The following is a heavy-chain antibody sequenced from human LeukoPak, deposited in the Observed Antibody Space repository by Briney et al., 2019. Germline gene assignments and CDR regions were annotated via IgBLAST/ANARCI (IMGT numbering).Heavy chain of an antibody. V-gene: IGHV3-23*01. CDR1: GFTFSIYA. D-gene: IGHD2-8*01. CDR2: ISDSGDYT. CDR3: AKDTSIGKYCTNGVCSPFDY. J-gene: IGHJ4*02. Sequence: GGSLRLSCAASGFTFSIYAMMWVRQAPGQGLEWVSAISDSGDYTSYADSVRGRFTISRDNSRNTLYLQMISLRPEDTAVYYCAKDTSIGKYCTNGVCSPFDYWGQGTLVTVSS.